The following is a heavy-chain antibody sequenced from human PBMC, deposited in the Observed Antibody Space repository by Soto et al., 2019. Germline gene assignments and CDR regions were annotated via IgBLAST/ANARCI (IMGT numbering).Heavy chain of an antibody. CDR3: RAYSSSNFAP. J-gene: IGHJ5*02. V-gene: IGHV3-23*01. CDR2: ISGGGERT. CDR1: GYPFSNYA. D-gene: IGHD6-6*01. Sequence: GGSLRLSCAASGYPFSNYAISWVRQAPGKGLEWVSAISGGGERTYYADSVKGRFTISRDNSKNILYLQMNNLRVEDTAVYYCRAYSSSNFAPWGQETLVPVSS.